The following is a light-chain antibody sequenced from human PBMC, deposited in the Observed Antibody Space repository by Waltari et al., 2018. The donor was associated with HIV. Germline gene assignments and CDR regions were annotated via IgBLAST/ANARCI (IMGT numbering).Light chain of an antibody. J-gene: IGLJ1*01. CDR1: RPNIGAGYD. CDR3: QSYDSSLSGYV. Sequence: QSVLTQPPSVSGAPGQRVTISLTGRRPNIGAGYDLPWYQQLPVTAPKLLIYGNSNRPSGVPDRFSGSKSGTSASLAITGLQAEDEADYYCQSYDSSLSGYVFGTGTKVTVL. V-gene: IGLV1-40*01. CDR2: GNS.